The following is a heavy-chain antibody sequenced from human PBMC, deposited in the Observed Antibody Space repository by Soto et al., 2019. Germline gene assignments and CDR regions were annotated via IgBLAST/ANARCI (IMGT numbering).Heavy chain of an antibody. CDR1: GFTFSSYW. D-gene: IGHD6-6*01. J-gene: IGHJ4*02. CDR3: ARDRYQLAFDY. V-gene: IGHV3-7*03. CDR2: IKQDGSEK. Sequence: LSCAASGFTFSSYWMSWVRQAPGKGLEWVANIKQDGSEKYYVDSVKGRFTISRDNAKNSLYLQMNSLRAEDTAVYYCARDRYQLAFDYWGQGTLVTVSS.